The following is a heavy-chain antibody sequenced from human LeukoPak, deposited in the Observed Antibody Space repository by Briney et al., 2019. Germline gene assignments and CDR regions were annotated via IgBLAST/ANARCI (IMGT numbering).Heavy chain of an antibody. CDR3: ARGGYCSSTSCYTELGFDP. Sequence: SETLSLTCAVYGGSFSGYYWSWIRQPPGKGLEWIGEINHSGSTNYNPSLKSRVTISVDTSENQFSLKLSSVTAADTAVYYCARGGYCSSTSCYTELGFDPWGQGTLVTVSS. V-gene: IGHV4-34*01. CDR1: GGSFSGYY. CDR2: INHSGST. J-gene: IGHJ5*02. D-gene: IGHD2-2*02.